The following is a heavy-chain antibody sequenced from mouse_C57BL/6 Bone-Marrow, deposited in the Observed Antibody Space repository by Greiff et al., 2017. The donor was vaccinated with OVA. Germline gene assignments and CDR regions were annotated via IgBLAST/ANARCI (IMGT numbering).Heavy chain of an antibody. V-gene: IGHV12-3*01. J-gene: IGHJ4*01. CDR3: AGDSGYDAMDY. CDR2: ITHSGET. CDR1: GFPITSGYY. Sequence: QLQESGPGLVKPSQSLFLTCSITGFPITSGYYWIWIRQSPGKPLEWMGYITHSGETFYNPSLQSPISITRETSKNQFFLQLNPVTTEDTAMYYCAGDSGYDAMDYWGQGTSVTVSS.